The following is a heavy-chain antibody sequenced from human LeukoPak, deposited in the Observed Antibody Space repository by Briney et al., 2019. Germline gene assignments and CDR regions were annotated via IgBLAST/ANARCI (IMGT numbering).Heavy chain of an antibody. CDR1: GDSLITSTYY. V-gene: IGHV4-39*01. J-gene: IGHJ3*02. Sequence: PSETLSLTCTVSGDSLITSTYYWGWIRQPPGKGLEWIGSIYPSGTTSNNPSLASLVSMSVDTSENKFSLRLFSVTAADTAVYSCARHLGCRSPACPYDGFDIWGQGTMITVSS. CDR2: IYPSGTT. CDR3: ARHLGCRSPACPYDGFDI. D-gene: IGHD2-2*01.